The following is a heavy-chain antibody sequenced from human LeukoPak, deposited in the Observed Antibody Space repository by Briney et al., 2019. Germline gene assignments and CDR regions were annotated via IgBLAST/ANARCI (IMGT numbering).Heavy chain of an antibody. CDR3: ARETYYYDSSGYYEFDAFDI. D-gene: IGHD3-22*01. V-gene: IGHV4-39*07. Sequence: SETLSLTCTVSGGSISSSSYYWGWIRQPPGKGLEWIGSIYYSGSTYYNPSLKSRVTISVDTSKNQFSLKLGSVTAADTAVYYCARETYYYDSSGYYEFDAFDIWGQGTMVTVSS. CDR1: GGSISSSSYY. CDR2: IYYSGST. J-gene: IGHJ3*02.